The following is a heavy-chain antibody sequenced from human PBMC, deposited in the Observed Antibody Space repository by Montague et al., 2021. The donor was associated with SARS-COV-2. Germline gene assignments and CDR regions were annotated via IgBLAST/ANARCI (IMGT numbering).Heavy chain of an antibody. Sequence: PALVKPTQTLTLTCTVSGFSLNNRLGVPWIRQPPGKALEWLAHIFLNGEQSVTTSLKTRVTVSRDTSKNQVVLSMTNADPADTATYYCARIRSDPPLLYLGVWDYYFDFWGQGILVSVSS. CDR1: GFSLNNRLG. J-gene: IGHJ4*02. CDR2: IFLNGEQ. CDR3: ARIRSDPPLLYLGVWDYYFDF. D-gene: IGHD3-16*02. V-gene: IGHV2-26*01.